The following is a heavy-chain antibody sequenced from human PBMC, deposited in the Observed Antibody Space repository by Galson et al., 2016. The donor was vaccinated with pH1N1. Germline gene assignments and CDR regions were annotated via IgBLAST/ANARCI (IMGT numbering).Heavy chain of an antibody. CDR1: GGSITSGGYS. V-gene: IGHV4-30-2*01. J-gene: IGHJ3*02. Sequence: TLSLTCAVSGGSITSGGYSWNWIRQPPGKGLEWIGYIYHTGTTYYNPSPKSRFTISVDTSKNQFSLKVNSVTAADTAIYYCARGRLYGGDAFDIWGQGTMVTVSS. D-gene: IGHD4-23*01. CDR2: IYHTGTT. CDR3: ARGRLYGGDAFDI.